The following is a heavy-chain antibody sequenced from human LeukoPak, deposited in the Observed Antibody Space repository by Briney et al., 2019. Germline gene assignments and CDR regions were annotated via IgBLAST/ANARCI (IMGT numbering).Heavy chain of an antibody. CDR1: GDSISSSRHY. CDR3: ARRIAVAGSYFDY. J-gene: IGHJ4*02. V-gene: IGHV4-39*01. D-gene: IGHD6-19*01. CDR2: IYYTGST. Sequence: SGTLSLTCTVSGDSISSSRHYWGWIRQPPGKGLEWIGNIYYTGSTYYTPSLKSRVTISVDMSKNQFSLKLSSVTAADTAVYYCARRIAVAGSYFDYWGQGTLVTVSS.